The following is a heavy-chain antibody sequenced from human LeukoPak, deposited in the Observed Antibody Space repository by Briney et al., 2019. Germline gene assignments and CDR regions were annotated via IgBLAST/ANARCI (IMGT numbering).Heavy chain of an antibody. CDR3: ARGPQFSGPGWFDP. Sequence: GGSLRLSCVASGFTFSSYWMHWVRQDPRKGLVWVSRINGDGRNINYADSVRGRFTISRDNTEDSLYLQMNSLRAEDTAIYYCARGPQFSGPGWFDPWGQGTLVTVSS. J-gene: IGHJ5*02. CDR1: GFTFSSYW. CDR2: INGDGRNI. V-gene: IGHV3-74*01. D-gene: IGHD3-10*01.